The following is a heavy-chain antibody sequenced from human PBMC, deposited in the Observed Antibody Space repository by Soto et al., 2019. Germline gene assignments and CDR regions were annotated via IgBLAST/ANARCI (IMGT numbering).Heavy chain of an antibody. CDR1: GGSISSSSYY. V-gene: IGHV4-39*01. D-gene: IGHD1-26*01. J-gene: IGHJ4*02. Sequence: PSETLALTCNVSGGSISSSSYYWGWIRQPPGKGLEWIGSIYYSGSTYYNPSLKSRVIISADTSKNQFSLSLNSVTAADTAVYYCVKRSLLMAPTWGQGIQVTVSS. CDR3: VKRSLLMAPT. CDR2: IYYSGST.